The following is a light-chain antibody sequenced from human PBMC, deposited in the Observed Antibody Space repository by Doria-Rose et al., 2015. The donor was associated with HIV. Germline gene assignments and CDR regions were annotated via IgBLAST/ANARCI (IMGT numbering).Light chain of an antibody. J-gene: IGKJ3*01. Sequence: DIRVTQSPESLGMSLGERATLNFKSNQSLLYTSKNYLAWYQQKPGQPPKLLIYWASTRQSGVPARFSGSGSGTDFTLTISSLEAEDVAVYCCQQYYDTPSFGPGTTVDIK. CDR3: QQYYDTPS. V-gene: IGKV4-1*01. CDR2: WAS. CDR1: QSLLYTSKNY.